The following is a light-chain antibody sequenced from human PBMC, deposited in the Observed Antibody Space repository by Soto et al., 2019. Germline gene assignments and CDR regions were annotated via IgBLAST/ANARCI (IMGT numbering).Light chain of an antibody. Sequence: IQLTQSHSTLSASVGERVTLTCRASQSISSWLAWYQQKPGKAPKLLIYDASSLQSGVPSRFSGSGSGTEFTLTISSLQPDDFATYYCQQYKNYWTFGQGTKVDIK. V-gene: IGKV1-5*01. CDR1: QSISSW. J-gene: IGKJ1*01. CDR3: QQYKNYWT. CDR2: DAS.